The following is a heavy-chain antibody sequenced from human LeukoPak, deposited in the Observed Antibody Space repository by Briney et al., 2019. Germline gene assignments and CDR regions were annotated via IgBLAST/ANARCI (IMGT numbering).Heavy chain of an antibody. V-gene: IGHV3-11*01. D-gene: IGHD1-1*01. CDR1: GFNFRDYY. Sequence: GGSLRLSCTVSGFNFRDYYMSWIRQAPGMGLEWVSYITASGRSTYVADSLKDRFTISRDNANKSLYLHMTALRVEDTATYFCARGRDGKKYWGRGTLVTVPP. CDR3: ARGRDGKKY. CDR2: ITASGRST. J-gene: IGHJ4*02.